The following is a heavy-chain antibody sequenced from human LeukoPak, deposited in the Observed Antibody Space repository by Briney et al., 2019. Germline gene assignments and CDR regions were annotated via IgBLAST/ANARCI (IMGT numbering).Heavy chain of an antibody. V-gene: IGHV3-30*04. CDR3: ARVTAVAETY. CDR1: GFTFSSYA. Sequence: PGGSLRLSCAASGFTFSSYAMHWVRQAPGKGLEWVAVISYDGSNKYYADSVKGRFTISRDNSKNTLYLQMNSLRAEDTAVYYCARVTAVAETYWGQGTLVTVSS. D-gene: IGHD6-19*01. J-gene: IGHJ4*02. CDR2: ISYDGSNK.